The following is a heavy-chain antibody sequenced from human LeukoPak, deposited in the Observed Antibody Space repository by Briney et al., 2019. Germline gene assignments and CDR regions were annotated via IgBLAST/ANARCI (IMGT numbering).Heavy chain of an antibody. CDR1: GFTFGDYA. Sequence: PGGSLRLSCTASGFTFGDYAMSWVRQAPGKGLEWVGFIRSKAYGGTTEYAASVKGRFTISRDDSKSIAYLQMNSLKTEDTAVYYCTRVGLQQWLARSIDYWGQGTLVTVSS. V-gene: IGHV3-49*04. D-gene: IGHD6-19*01. CDR3: TRVGLQQWLARSIDY. J-gene: IGHJ4*02. CDR2: IRSKAYGGTT.